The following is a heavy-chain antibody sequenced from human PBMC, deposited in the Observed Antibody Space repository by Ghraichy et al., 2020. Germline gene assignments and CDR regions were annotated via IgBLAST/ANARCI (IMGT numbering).Heavy chain of an antibody. CDR3: AKGGWEFGVVIIPVDV. J-gene: IGHJ6*02. CDR2: ISGSGGST. V-gene: IGHV3-23*01. CDR1: GFTFSSYA. Sequence: LTCAASGFTFSSYAMSWVRQAPGKGLEWVSAISGSGGSTYYADSVKGRFTISRDNSKNTLYLQMNSLRAEDTAVYYCAKGGWEFGVVIIPVDVWGQGTTVTVSS. D-gene: IGHD3-3*01.